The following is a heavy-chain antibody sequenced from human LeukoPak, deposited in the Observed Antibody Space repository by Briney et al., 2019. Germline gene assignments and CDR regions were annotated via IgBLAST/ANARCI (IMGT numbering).Heavy chain of an antibody. J-gene: IGHJ6*03. CDR3: ATATTDNYYYYYMDV. CDR1: GFTFSSYA. Sequence: GGSLRLSCAASGFTFSSYAMSWVRQAPGKGLEWVSAISGSGGSTYYADSVKGRFTISRDNSKNTLYLQMNSLRAEDTAVYYCATATTDNYYYYYMDVWGKGTTVTVSS. D-gene: IGHD4-11*01. V-gene: IGHV3-23*01. CDR2: ISGSGGST.